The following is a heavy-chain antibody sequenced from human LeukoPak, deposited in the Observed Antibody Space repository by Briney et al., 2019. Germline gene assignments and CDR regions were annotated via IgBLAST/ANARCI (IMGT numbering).Heavy chain of an antibody. J-gene: IGHJ4*02. V-gene: IGHV4-34*01. CDR3: ARGAGSITMIVVVIRRPYYFDY. D-gene: IGHD3-22*01. CDR1: GFSFSSYR. Sequence: GSLRLSCAASGFSFSSYRMSWVRQPPGKGLEWIGEINHSGSTNYNPSLKSRVTISVDTSKNQFSLKLSSVTAADTAVYYCARGAGSITMIVVVIRRPYYFDYWGQGTLVTVSS. CDR2: INHSGST.